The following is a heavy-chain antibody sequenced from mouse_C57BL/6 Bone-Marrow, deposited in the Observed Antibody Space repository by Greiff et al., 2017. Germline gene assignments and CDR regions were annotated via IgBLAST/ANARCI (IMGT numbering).Heavy chain of an antibody. Sequence: VQVVESGAELVKPGASVKISCKASGYAFSSYWMNWVKQRPGKGLEWIGQIYPGDGDTNYNGKFKGKATLTADKSASTAYMQLSSLTSEDSAVYFCARGLRRDYWGQGTTLTVSS. CDR1: GYAFSSYW. V-gene: IGHV1-80*01. D-gene: IGHD3-1*01. CDR3: ARGLRRDY. J-gene: IGHJ2*01. CDR2: IYPGDGDT.